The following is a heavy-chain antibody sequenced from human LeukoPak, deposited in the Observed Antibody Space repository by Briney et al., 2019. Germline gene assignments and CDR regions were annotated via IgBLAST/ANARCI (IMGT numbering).Heavy chain of an antibody. V-gene: IGHV3-21*01. D-gene: IGHD1-26*01. J-gene: IGHJ4*02. Sequence: GGSLRLSCAASGFTFSSYSMNWVRQAPGKGLEWVSSISSSRSYIYYADSVKGRFTIPRHNPKNSLYLQMNSLRAEDTAVYYCARHRGGSLGAADYWGQGTLVTVSS. CDR1: GFTFSSYS. CDR3: ARHRGGSLGAADY. CDR2: ISSSRSYI.